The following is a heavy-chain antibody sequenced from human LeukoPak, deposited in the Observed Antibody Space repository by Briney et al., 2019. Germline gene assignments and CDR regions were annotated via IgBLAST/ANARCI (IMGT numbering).Heavy chain of an antibody. CDR2: INPSGGST. V-gene: IGHV1-46*01. CDR3: ARDYPDYDILTGYYPLDI. D-gene: IGHD3-9*01. CDR1: GYTFTSYY. J-gene: IGHJ3*02. Sequence: ASVKVSCKASGYTFTSYYMHWVRQAPGQGLEWMGIINPSGGSTSYAQKFQGRVTMTRDTSTSTVYMELSSLRSEDTAVYYCARDYPDYDILTGYYPLDIWGQGTMVTVSS.